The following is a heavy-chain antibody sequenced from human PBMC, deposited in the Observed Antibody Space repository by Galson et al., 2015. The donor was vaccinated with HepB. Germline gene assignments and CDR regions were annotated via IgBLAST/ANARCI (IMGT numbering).Heavy chain of an antibody. D-gene: IGHD3-10*01. V-gene: IGHV1-69*13. CDR1: GGTFSSYA. CDR2: IIPIFGTA. CDR3: ARRPRMVRGARDRNWFDP. J-gene: IGHJ5*02. Sequence: SVKVSCKASGGTFSSYAISWVRQAPGQGLEWMGGIIPIFGTANYAQKFQGRVTITADESTSTAYMELSSLRSEDTAVYYCARRPRMVRGARDRNWFDPCGQGTLVTVSS.